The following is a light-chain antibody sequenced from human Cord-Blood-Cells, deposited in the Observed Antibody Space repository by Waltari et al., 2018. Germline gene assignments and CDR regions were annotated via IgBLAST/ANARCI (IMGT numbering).Light chain of an antibody. Sequence: DIVMTQSPDSLAVSLGERATINRKDSPSVLSSSNNKNYLAWYQQKPGQPPKLLIYWASTRESGVPDRFSGSGSGTDFTLTISSLQAEDVAVYYCQQYYSTPWTFGQGTKVEIK. CDR1: PSVLSSSNNKNY. CDR3: QQYYSTPWT. V-gene: IGKV4-1*01. J-gene: IGKJ1*01. CDR2: WAS.